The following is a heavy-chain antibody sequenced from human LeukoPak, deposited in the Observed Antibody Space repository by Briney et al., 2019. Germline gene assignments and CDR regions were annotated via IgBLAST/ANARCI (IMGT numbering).Heavy chain of an antibody. J-gene: IGHJ4*02. CDR3: AKDELDHVGAPQYHYFDY. V-gene: IGHV3-23*01. Sequence: PGGSLRLSCAASGFTFINYAVTWVRQAPGKGLEWVSVISGSGGSTYYADSVKGRFTISRDNSKNTVFLQMNSLTAEDTAVYYCAKDELDHVGAPQYHYFDYWGQGTPVTVSS. D-gene: IGHD1-1*01. CDR1: GFTFINYA. CDR2: ISGSGGST.